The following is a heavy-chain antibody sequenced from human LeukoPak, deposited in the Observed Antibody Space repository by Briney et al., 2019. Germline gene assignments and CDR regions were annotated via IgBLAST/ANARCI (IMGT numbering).Heavy chain of an antibody. CDR2: IYYTGSA. CDR3: ARENPSGYYNRPIDY. Sequence: SETLSLTCTVSGGSVSNGNFYWSWLRQPPGKALEWIGYIYYTGSAYYSPSLEGRVRISVDTSKNQFSLKLSSVTAADTAIYYCARENPSGYYNRPIDYWGQGTLVTVSS. CDR1: GGSVSNGNFY. V-gene: IGHV4-61*01. D-gene: IGHD3-22*01. J-gene: IGHJ4*02.